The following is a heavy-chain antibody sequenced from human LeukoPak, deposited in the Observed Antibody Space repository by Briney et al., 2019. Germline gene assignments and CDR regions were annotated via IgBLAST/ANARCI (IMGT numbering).Heavy chain of an antibody. Sequence: SETLSLTCTVSGGSMGNYYWTWIRQPPGKGLEWIGYIHYSEYSGRISTDYNPSLMSRVTISVDTSKNQFSLKLSSVTAADTAVYYCAREVVSGGNCFFDYWGQGTLVTVSS. D-gene: IGHD2-15*01. J-gene: IGHJ4*02. V-gene: IGHV4-59*01. CDR2: IHYSEYSGRIST. CDR3: AREVVSGGNCFFDY. CDR1: GGSMGNYY.